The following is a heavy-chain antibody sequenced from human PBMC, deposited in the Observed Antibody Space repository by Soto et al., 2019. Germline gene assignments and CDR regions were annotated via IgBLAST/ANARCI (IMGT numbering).Heavy chain of an antibody. V-gene: IGHV4-39*01. CDR3: ARLDQQLADAVDMDV. D-gene: IGHD6-13*01. CDR1: GGSISSSSYY. Sequence: SETLSLTCTVSGGSISSSSYYWGWIRQPPGKGLEWIGSIYYSGSTYYNPSLKSRVTISVDTSKNQFSLKLSSVTAADTAVYYCARLDQQLADAVDMDVWGKGTTVTVSS. J-gene: IGHJ6*03. CDR2: IYYSGST.